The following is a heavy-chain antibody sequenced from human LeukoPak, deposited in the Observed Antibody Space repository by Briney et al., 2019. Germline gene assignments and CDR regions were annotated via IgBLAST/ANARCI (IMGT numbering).Heavy chain of an antibody. J-gene: IGHJ4*02. V-gene: IGHV4-39*01. D-gene: IGHD6-13*01. CDR2: IYYSGST. Sequence: SETLSLTCTVSGGSISSSSYYWGWIRQPPGKGLEWIGSIYYSGSTYYNPSLKSRVTISVDTSKNQFSLKLSSVTAADTAVYYCATQIGGRAAAGPFDYWGQGTLVTVSS. CDR3: ATQIGGRAAAGPFDY. CDR1: GGSISSSSYY.